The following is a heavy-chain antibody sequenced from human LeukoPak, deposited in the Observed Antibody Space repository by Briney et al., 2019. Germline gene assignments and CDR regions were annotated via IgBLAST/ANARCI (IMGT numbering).Heavy chain of an antibody. CDR1: GFTFSDHY. CDR2: SRNKANSYTT. J-gene: IGHJ4*02. CDR3: ASNYYDSSRYYADY. D-gene: IGHD3-22*01. Sequence: PGGSLRLSCAASGFTFSDHYMDWVRQAPGKGREWVGRSRNKANSYTTEYAASVKGRFTVSRDDSKNSLYLQMNSLKTEVTAVDFCASNYYDSSRYYADYWGQGTLVTVSS. V-gene: IGHV3-72*01.